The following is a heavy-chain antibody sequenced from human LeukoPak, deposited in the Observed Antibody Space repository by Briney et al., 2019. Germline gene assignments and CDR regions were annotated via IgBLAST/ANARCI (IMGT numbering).Heavy chain of an antibody. J-gene: IGHJ4*01. CDR3: AKGIYSSGWSYFDY. CDR2: LSGSGITT. Sequence: GGSLRLSCAASGFSFNDYWMNWVRRAPGKGLEWVSTLSGSGITTYYADSVKGRFTISRDNSKNTLYLQMNSLRAEDTAVYYCAKGIYSSGWSYFDYWGHGTLVTVSS. CDR1: GFSFNDYW. V-gene: IGHV3-23*01. D-gene: IGHD6-19*01.